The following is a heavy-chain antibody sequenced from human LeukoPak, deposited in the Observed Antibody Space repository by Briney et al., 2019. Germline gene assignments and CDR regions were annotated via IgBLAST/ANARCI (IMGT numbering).Heavy chain of an antibody. Sequence: SETLSLTCAVSGGSFSGYYWSWIRQPPGKGLEWIGEINHSGSTNYNPSLKSRVTISVDTSKNQFSLKLSSVTAADTAVYYCARGQYDFWSGYRRNNWFDPWGQGTLVTVSS. CDR2: INHSGST. CDR3: ARGQYDFWSGYRRNNWFDP. D-gene: IGHD3-3*01. J-gene: IGHJ5*02. V-gene: IGHV4-34*01. CDR1: GGSFSGYY.